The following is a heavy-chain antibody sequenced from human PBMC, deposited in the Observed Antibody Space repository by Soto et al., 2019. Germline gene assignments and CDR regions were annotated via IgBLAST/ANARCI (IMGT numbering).Heavy chain of an antibody. Sequence: ASVKVSCKASGYSFTNNDVTWVRQATGQGLEWLGRISPKSGATNYAQKFQGRVTMTWDTSLNTAYMELSSLISEDTAVYYCARPPGYISDWYYFDLWGQGTLVTVSS. J-gene: IGHJ4*02. CDR2: ISPKSGAT. CDR1: GYSFTNND. V-gene: IGHV1-2*02. D-gene: IGHD3-9*01. CDR3: ARPPGYISDWYYFDL.